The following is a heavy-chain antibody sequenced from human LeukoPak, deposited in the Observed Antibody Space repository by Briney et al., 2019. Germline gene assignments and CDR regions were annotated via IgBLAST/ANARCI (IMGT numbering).Heavy chain of an antibody. CDR1: GDSIRRSNYF. D-gene: IGHD1-26*01. CDR2: IYYSGIT. V-gene: IGHV4-39*07. J-gene: IGHJ3*02. Sequence: SETLSLTCTVSGDSIRRSNYFWNWIRQPPGKGLEWIGSIYYSGITYYNPSLKSRATISLDTSNNQFSLKLTSVTAADTAVYYCARGVRWFGSHTPDAFDIWGQGTMVTVSS. CDR3: ARGVRWFGSHTPDAFDI.